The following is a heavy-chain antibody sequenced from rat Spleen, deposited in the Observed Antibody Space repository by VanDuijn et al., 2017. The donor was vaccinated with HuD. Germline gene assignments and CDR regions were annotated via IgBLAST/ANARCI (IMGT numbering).Heavy chain of an antibody. D-gene: IGHD1-9*01. CDR1: GFTFSDYY. J-gene: IGHJ2*01. CDR2: ISSDGGRN. V-gene: IGHV5S10*01. CDR3: VRHGYTRYYFDY. Sequence: EVQLVESGGGLVQPGRSLKLSCAASGFTFSDYYMAWVRQAPTKGLAWVATISSDGGRNFYRDSVKGRFTISRDNAKSTRYLQMGSLRSEDTASYYCVRHGYTRYYFDYWGQGFMVTVSS.